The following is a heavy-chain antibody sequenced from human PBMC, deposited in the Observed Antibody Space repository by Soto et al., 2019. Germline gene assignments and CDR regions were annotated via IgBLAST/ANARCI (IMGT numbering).Heavy chain of an antibody. V-gene: IGHV4-39*01. D-gene: IGHD3-9*01. CDR3: ARHFDGGGYFDY. J-gene: IGHJ4*02. CDR2: IYYSGST. Sequence: LRLTCTVSGGSISSYYWGWIRQPPGKGLEWIGSIYYSGSTYYNPSLKSRVTISVDTSKNQFSLKLSSVTAADTAVYYCARHFDGGGYFDYWGQGTLVTVSS. CDR1: GGSISSYY.